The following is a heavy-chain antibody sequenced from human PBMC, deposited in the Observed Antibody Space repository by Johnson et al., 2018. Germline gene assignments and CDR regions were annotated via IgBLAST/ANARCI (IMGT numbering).Heavy chain of an antibody. CDR3: SRGGDYYYYYYMDV. CDR1: RFTFSSYA. Sequence: QVQLVQSGGGVVQPGRSLRLSCAASRFTFSSYAMHWVRQAPGKGLEWVAIVSYDGTNKYYADSVKDRFTISRDNAQNSLYLQMNSQRAEETAVYYVSRGGDYYYYYYMDVWGKGTTVTVSS. V-gene: IGHV3-30-3*01. CDR2: VSYDGTNK. J-gene: IGHJ6*03.